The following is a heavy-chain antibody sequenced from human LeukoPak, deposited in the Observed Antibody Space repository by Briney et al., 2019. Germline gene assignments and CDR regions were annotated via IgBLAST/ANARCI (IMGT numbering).Heavy chain of an antibody. J-gene: IGHJ4*02. V-gene: IGHV1-46*01. D-gene: IGHD6-19*01. CDR3: ARIAVEDY. CDR2: INLIAGLT. Sequence: ASVKLSCKASGYTLTNYYIHWLRQAPGQGPEWMGMINLIAGLTHYAPKFQGRVTMTRNTSISTAYMELSSLRSEDTAVYYCARIAVEDYWGQGTLVTVSS. CDR1: GYTLTNYY.